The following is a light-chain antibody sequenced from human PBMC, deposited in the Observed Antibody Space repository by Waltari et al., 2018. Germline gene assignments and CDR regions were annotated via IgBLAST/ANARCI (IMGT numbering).Light chain of an antibody. J-gene: IGLJ3*02. Sequence: QPVLTQSSSASASLGSSVKPTCTLSSRHSSYIIAWHQQQPGMAPRSLMKVEGSGSYNKGGGVPGLLRVSGCGGERYRTSSNRQAEDEADYYCETWDGNTQGVFGGGTKLTVL. V-gene: IGLV4-60*03. CDR3: ETWDGNTQGV. CDR2: VEGSGSY. CDR1: SRHSSYI.